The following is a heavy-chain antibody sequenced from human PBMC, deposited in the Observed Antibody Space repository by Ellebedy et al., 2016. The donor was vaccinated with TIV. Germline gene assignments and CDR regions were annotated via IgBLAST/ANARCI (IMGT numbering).Heavy chain of an antibody. Sequence: AASVKVSCKASGYTFTSYYMHWVRQPPGQGLEWMGIINPSGGSRSNAQKIQGRVTMTRDTSTSTVYMELTSLRSEDTAVYYCARGGSGTDWYFDLWGRGTLVTVSS. V-gene: IGHV1-46*01. J-gene: IGHJ2*01. D-gene: IGHD6-13*01. CDR1: GYTFTSYY. CDR3: ARGGSGTDWYFDL. CDR2: INPSGGSR.